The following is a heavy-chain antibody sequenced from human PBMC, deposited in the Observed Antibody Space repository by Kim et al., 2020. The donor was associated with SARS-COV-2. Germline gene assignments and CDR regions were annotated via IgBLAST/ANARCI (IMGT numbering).Heavy chain of an antibody. Sequence: SETLSLTCTVSGGSIWGSSYYWGWMRQTPGKGLEWIGSIYYTGSTYYNPSLKSRVTISADTSKNQFSLKLSSVTAADTAVYYCARDDYGDYAWFDPWGRGTLVTVSS. D-gene: IGHD4-17*01. V-gene: IGHV4-39*07. CDR1: GGSIWGSSYY. CDR2: IYYTGST. J-gene: IGHJ5*02. CDR3: ARDDYGDYAWFDP.